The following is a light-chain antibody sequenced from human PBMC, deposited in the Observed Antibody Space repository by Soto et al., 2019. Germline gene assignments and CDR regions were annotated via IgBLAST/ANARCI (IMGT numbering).Light chain of an antibody. CDR1: QSLLDSDDGKTY. CDR2: TLS. V-gene: IGKV2-40*01. J-gene: IGKJ1*01. CDR3: MQRIEFPWT. Sequence: DIVMTQTPLSLPVAPGEPASISCRSSQSLLDSDDGKTYLDWYLQKPGQSPQLLIYTLSYRASXVXDXSSGSGSRTDFTLKISRVEAEDVGVYYCMQRIEFPWTFGQGTTVELK.